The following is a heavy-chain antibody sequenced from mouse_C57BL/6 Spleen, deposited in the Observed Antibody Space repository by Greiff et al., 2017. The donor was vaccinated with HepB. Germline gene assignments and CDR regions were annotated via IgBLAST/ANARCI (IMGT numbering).Heavy chain of an antibody. D-gene: IGHD2-4*01. CDR1: GYTFTDYN. Sequence: VQLQQSGPELVKPGASVKIPCKASGYTFTDYNMDWVKQSHGKSLEWIGDINPNNGGTIYNQKFKGKATSTVDKSSSTAYMELRSLTSEDTAVYYCASLYDYVFFAYWGQGTLVTVSA. J-gene: IGHJ3*01. CDR3: ASLYDYVFFAY. CDR2: INPNNGGT. V-gene: IGHV1-18*01.